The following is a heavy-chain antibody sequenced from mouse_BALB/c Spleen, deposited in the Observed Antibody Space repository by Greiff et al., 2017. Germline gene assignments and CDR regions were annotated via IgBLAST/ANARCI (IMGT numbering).Heavy chain of an antibody. Sequence: EVKLMESGGGLVQPGGSRKLSCAASGFTFSSFGMHWVRQAPEKGLEWVAYISSGSSTIYYADTVKGRFTISRDNPKNTLFLQMTSLRSEDTAMYYCARSTMITTFAYWGQGTLVTVSA. J-gene: IGHJ3*01. D-gene: IGHD2-4*01. CDR2: ISSGSSTI. CDR3: ARSTMITTFAY. CDR1: GFTFSSFG. V-gene: IGHV5-17*02.